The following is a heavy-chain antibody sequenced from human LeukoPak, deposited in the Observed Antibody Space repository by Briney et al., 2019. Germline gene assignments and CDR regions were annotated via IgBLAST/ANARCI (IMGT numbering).Heavy chain of an antibody. J-gene: IGHJ4*02. V-gene: IGHV3-66*02. D-gene: IGHD3-22*01. CDR2: IYSGGST. CDR3: ARGGDDSSGYYSN. CDR1: GFTLSSNY. Sequence: GGSLRLSCAASGFTLSSNYMSWVRQAPGKGLEWVSVIYSGGSTYYADSVKGRFTSSRDNSKNTLYLQMNSLRAEDTAVYYCARGGDDSSGYYSNWGQGTLVTVSS.